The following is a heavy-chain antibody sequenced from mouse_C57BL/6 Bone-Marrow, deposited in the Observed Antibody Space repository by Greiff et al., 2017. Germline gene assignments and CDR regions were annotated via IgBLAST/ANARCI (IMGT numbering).Heavy chain of an antibody. CDR2: IWRGGST. Sequence: VQLQQSGPGLVQPSQSLSITCTVSGFSLTSYGVHWVRQSPGKGLEWLGVIWRGGSTDYNAAFMSRLSITKDNSKSQVFFKMNSLQADYTAIYYCAKWGIFDGYYDYYAMDYWGQGTSVTVSS. V-gene: IGHV2-5*01. CDR1: GFSLTSYG. D-gene: IGHD2-3*01. CDR3: AKWGIFDGYYDYYAMDY. J-gene: IGHJ4*01.